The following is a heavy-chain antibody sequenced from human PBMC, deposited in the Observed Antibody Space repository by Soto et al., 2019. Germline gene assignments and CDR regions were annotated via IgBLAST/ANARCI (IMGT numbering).Heavy chain of an antibody. CDR1: GGSIRSNGYY. CDR2: VYYSGSS. V-gene: IGHV4-39*07. CDR3: ARGSAAGTKSPFDY. Sequence: PSETLSLTCTVSGGSIRSNGYYWTWIRQTPGKGLEWIGRVYYSGSSYYNPSLKSRVTISVDTSKNHFSLTVNSVTAADTAVYYCARGSAAGTKSPFDYWGQGTLVTVSS. D-gene: IGHD6-13*01. J-gene: IGHJ4*02.